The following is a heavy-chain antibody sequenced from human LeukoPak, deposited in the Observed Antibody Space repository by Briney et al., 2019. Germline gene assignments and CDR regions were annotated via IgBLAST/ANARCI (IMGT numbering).Heavy chain of an antibody. Sequence: PGGSLRLSCAASGFTLSSYGMHWVRQAPGKGLQWVAVIWYDGSKKYYTDSVKGRFTISRDNSKNTLYLQVDSLRAEDTAVYYCAREQYSPDYWGQGTLVTVSS. CDR1: GFTLSSYG. CDR3: AREQYSPDY. CDR2: IWYDGSKK. V-gene: IGHV3-33*01. D-gene: IGHD2-15*01. J-gene: IGHJ4*02.